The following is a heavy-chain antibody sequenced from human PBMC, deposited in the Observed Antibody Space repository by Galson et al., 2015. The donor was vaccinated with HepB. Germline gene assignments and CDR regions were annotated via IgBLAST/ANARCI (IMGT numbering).Heavy chain of an antibody. V-gene: IGHV3-30*04. J-gene: IGHJ4*02. D-gene: IGHD5-24*01. CDR1: GFTFSSYV. CDR2: ISYDGTNK. Sequence: SLRLSCAASGFTFSSYVMHWVRQAPGKGLEWVAVISYDGTNKYYSDSVKGRFTISRDNSKNTVYLQMNSLRVEDTAVYYCARGDGYNPDYWGQGTLVTVSS. CDR3: ARGDGYNPDY.